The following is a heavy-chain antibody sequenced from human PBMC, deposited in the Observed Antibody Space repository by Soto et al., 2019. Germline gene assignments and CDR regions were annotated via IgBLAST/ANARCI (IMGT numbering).Heavy chain of an antibody. Sequence: SETLSLTCAVSGGSISSGGYSWSWIRQPPGKGLEWIGYIYHSGSTYYNPSLKSRVTISVDRSKNQLSLKLSSVTAADTAVYYCARAGAAVAGLLYYYYGMDVWGQGTTVTVSS. CDR2: IYHSGST. J-gene: IGHJ6*02. D-gene: IGHD6-19*01. V-gene: IGHV4-30-2*01. CDR3: ARAGAAVAGLLYYYYGMDV. CDR1: GGSISSGGYS.